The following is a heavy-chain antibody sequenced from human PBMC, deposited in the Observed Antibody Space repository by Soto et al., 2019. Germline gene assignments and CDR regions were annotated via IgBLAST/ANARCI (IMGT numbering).Heavy chain of an antibody. CDR1: GFSLNSYS. D-gene: IGHD6-6*01. V-gene: IGHV3-30*10. J-gene: IGHJ3*02. CDR3: ARDGGVIAARGAFDI. CDR2: LSYDGSNK. Sequence: WGSLRLSCAVSGFSLNSYSIYSGPQAPGKGIESVAVLSYDGSNKSYTDCVKGRFTISRANSKHPLYLQMNSLRAEDTAVYSCARDGGVIAARGAFDIWGQGKMVTVSS.